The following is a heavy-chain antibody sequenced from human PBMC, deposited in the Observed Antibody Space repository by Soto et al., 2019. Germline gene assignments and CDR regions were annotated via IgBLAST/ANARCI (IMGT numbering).Heavy chain of an antibody. CDR3: AKFSGYAS. V-gene: IGHV3-23*01. Sequence: PGGSLRLSCSASGFTFSSYGLSWARQAPGKGLEWVSRISGNSDSTYYADSVKGRFTISRDNLKNTLYLQMNSLRAGDTAVYYCAKFSGYASWGQGTLVTVSS. J-gene: IGHJ4*02. D-gene: IGHD5-12*01. CDR2: ISGNSDST. CDR1: GFTFSSYG.